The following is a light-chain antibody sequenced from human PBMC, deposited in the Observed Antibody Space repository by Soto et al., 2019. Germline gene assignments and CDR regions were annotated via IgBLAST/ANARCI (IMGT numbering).Light chain of an antibody. CDR2: DAS. Sequence: IVMSQSPPTLSVSPGERATLSCRASQSVSSNLAWYQQKPGQAPRLLIYDASTRATGIAVRFSGSGSGTEFTLTISSLQSEDFGVYYCQQNKDWPGTFGQGTKVDIK. CDR1: QSVSSN. J-gene: IGKJ1*01. CDR3: QQNKDWPGT. V-gene: IGKV3-15*01.